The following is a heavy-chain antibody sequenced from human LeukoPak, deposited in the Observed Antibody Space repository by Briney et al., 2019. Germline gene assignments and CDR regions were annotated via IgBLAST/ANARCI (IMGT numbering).Heavy chain of an antibody. J-gene: IGHJ4*02. V-gene: IGHV4-4*07. CDR3: ARAVLNSYYYDSSGHTYDY. CDR2: IYTSGGI. Sequence: SETLSLTCTVSGGSISSYYWSWIRQPAGKGLEWIGRIYTSGGINYNPSLKSRVTISVDTSKNQFSLKLSSVTAADTAVYYCARAVLNSYYYDSSGHTYDYWGQGTLVTVSS. CDR1: GGSISSYY. D-gene: IGHD3-22*01.